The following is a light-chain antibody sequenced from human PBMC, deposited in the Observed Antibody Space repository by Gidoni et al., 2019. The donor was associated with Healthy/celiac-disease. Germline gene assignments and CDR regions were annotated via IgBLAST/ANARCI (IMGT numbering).Light chain of an antibody. CDR3: QKYNSAPPWT. V-gene: IGKV1-27*01. J-gene: IGKJ1*01. CDR2: AAS. CDR1: QGISNY. Sequence: DIQMTQSPSSLSASVGDRVTITCRASQGISNYLAWYQQKPGKVPKLLIYAASTLQSGVPSRFSGSGSGTDFTLTISSLQPEDVATYYWQKYNSAPPWTFXXXTKVEIK.